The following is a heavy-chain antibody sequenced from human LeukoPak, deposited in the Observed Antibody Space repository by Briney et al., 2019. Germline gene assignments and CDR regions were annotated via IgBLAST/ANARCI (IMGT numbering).Heavy chain of an antibody. CDR2: IRQDGSDK. Sequence: GGSLRLSCVASGFTFSSYWMTWVRQAPGKGLEWVANIRQDGSDKYYVDSVKGRFTISRDNAKNSLYLQMNSLRAEDTAVYYRARTTHDSGGYWGQGTLVTVSS. D-gene: IGHD4-17*01. CDR3: ARTTHDSGGY. J-gene: IGHJ4*02. V-gene: IGHV3-7*04. CDR1: GFTFSSYW.